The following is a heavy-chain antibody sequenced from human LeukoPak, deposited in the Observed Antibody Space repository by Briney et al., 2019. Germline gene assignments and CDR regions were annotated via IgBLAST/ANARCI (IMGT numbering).Heavy chain of an antibody. V-gene: IGHV3-30-3*01. D-gene: IGHD2-2*01. CDR2: ISYDGSNK. Sequence: PGGSLRLSCAASGFTFSSYGMHWVRQAPGKGLEWVAVISYDGSNKYYADSVKGRFTISRDNSKNTLYLQMNSLRAEDTAVYYCARDIVVVPAAIGRSGFDYWGQGTLVTVSS. J-gene: IGHJ4*02. CDR1: GFTFSSYG. CDR3: ARDIVVVPAAIGRSGFDY.